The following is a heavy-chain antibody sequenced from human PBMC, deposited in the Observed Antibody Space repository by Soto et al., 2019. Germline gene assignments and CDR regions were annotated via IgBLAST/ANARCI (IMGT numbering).Heavy chain of an antibody. CDR2: IASSTNTT. J-gene: IGHJ6*02. CDR1: GFTFSLYS. Sequence: EVQLVESGGGLVQPGGSLRLSCEASGFTFSLYSMNWVRQAPGKGLEWVSYIASSTNTTYYADSVKDRFTISRDNAKNSLYLQMNSLRGEDTAVYYCARNPTGMDVWGQGTTVTVSS. V-gene: IGHV3-48*01. CDR3: ARNPTGMDV.